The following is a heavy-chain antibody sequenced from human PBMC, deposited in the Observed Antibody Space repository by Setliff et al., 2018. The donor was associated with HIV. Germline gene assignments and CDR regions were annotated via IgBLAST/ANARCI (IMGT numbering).Heavy chain of an antibody. D-gene: IGHD6-19*01. CDR1: GGSISSYY. CDR2: IYNSGTT. J-gene: IGHJ5*02. Sequence: SETLSLTCTVSGGSISSYYWSWIRQPPGKGLEWIGYIYNSGTTNYNPSLKSRVTISVDTSKNHFSLKLSSVTAADTAVYYCAREFTSVAGTRPPFDPWGQGTLVTVSS. CDR3: AREFTSVAGTRPPFDP. V-gene: IGHV4-59*01.